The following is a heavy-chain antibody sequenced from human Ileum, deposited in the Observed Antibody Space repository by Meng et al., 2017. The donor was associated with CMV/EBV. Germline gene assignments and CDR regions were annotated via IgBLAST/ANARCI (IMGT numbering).Heavy chain of an antibody. J-gene: IGHJ4*02. CDR2: SSGSGSST. Sequence: PGGYLRLCWAASGFRFSSYDMSWARQAARKRLEWVSTSSGSGSSTYYADSLQGRFTISRDNSKNTLYLQMNRLTAEDTALYYCDGSDFWGQGTLVTVSS. CDR3: DGSDF. V-gene: IGHV3-23*01. CDR1: GFRFSSYD. D-gene: IGHD6-25*01.